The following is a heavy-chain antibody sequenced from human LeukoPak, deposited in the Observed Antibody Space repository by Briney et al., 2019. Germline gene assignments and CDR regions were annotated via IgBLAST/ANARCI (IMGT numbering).Heavy chain of an antibody. CDR3: ARVWAGYAFDI. D-gene: IGHD3/OR15-3a*01. CDR2: ISYDGSNK. CDR1: GFTFSSYA. V-gene: IGHV3-30-3*01. J-gene: IGHJ3*02. Sequence: GGSLRLSCAASGFTFSSYAMHRVRQAPGKGLEWVAVISYDGSNKYYADSVKGRFTISRDNSKNTLYLQMNSLRAEDTAVYYCARVWAGYAFDIWGQGTMVTVSS.